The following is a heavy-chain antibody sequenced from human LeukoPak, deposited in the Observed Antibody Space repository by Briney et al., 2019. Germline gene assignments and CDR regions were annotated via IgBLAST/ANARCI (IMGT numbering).Heavy chain of an antibody. V-gene: IGHV4-39*01. J-gene: IGHJ4*02. D-gene: IGHD3-22*01. CDR1: GTSIRSSSMY. CDR2: VYYTGST. CDR3: ARHVAYYYDSSGYPDF. Sequence: PSETLSLTCTVSGTSIRSSSMYWGWIRQPPGKGLEWLGSVYYTGSTFQNPSLKRRVTIPVDTSKNQFSLRLTSVTAADTAISYCARHVAYYYDSSGYPDFWGQGTLVTVSS.